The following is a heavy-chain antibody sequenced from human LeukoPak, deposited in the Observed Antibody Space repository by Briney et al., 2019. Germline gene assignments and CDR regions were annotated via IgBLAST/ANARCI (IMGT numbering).Heavy chain of an antibody. CDR2: ISGSGGST. V-gene: IGHV3-23*01. D-gene: IGHD3/OR15-3a*01. CDR3: ARDGQGFDP. Sequence: ETLSLTCAVYGGSFSGYYWSWVRQAPGKGLEWVSAISGSGGSTYYADSVKGRFTISRDNSKNTLYLQMNSLRAEDTAVYYCARDGQGFDPWGQGTLVTVSS. J-gene: IGHJ5*02. CDR1: GGSFSGYY.